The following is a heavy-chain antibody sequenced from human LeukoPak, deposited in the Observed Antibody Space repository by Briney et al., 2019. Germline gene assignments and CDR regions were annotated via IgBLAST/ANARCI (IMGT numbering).Heavy chain of an antibody. CDR3: ARDRRHVVRGGGVDAFDI. J-gene: IGHJ3*02. CDR1: GFTFSSYA. CDR2: ISYDGSNK. V-gene: IGHV3-30*04. D-gene: IGHD3-10*01. Sequence: PAGSLRLSCAASGFTFSSYAMHLVRQAPGKGLEWVAVISYDGSNKYYADSVKGRFTISRDNSKNTLYLQMHSLRAEDTAVYYCARDRRHVVRGGGVDAFDIWGQGTMVTVSS.